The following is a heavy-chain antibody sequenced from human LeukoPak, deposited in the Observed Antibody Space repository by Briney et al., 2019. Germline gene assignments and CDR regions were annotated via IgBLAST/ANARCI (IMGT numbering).Heavy chain of an antibody. V-gene: IGHV1-18*01. Sequence: ASVKVSCKASGYTFTSYGISWVRQAPGQGLAWMGWISAYNGNTNYAQKLQGRVTMTTDTSTSTAYMEMRSLGSDDTAVSYCARDYDTARTWTYDYWGQGTLVTVSS. D-gene: IGHD5-18*01. J-gene: IGHJ4*02. CDR3: ARDYDTARTWTYDY. CDR1: GYTFTSYG. CDR2: ISAYNGNT.